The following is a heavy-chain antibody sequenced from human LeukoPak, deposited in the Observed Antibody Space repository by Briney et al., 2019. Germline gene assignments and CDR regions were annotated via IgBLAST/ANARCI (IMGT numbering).Heavy chain of an antibody. Sequence: SVKVSCKASGGTFSSYAISWVRQAPGQGLEWMGGIIPIFGTANYAQKFQGRVTITADESTSTAYMELSSLRSEDTAVYYCAREYYDSSGYYPPNYWGQGTLVTVSS. CDR3: AREYYDSSGYYPPNY. J-gene: IGHJ4*02. D-gene: IGHD3-22*01. CDR2: IIPIFGTA. V-gene: IGHV1-69*13. CDR1: GGTFSSYA.